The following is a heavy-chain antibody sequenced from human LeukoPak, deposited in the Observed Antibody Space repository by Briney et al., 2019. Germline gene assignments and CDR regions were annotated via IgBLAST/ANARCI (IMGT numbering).Heavy chain of an antibody. Sequence: PGGSLRLSCAASGFTFSSYSMNWVRQAPGKGLEWVSSISSSSSYIYYADSVKGRFTIPRDNAKNSLYLQMNSLRAEDTAVYYCARDSAEVVGAAGYWGQGTLVTVSS. J-gene: IGHJ4*02. CDR3: ARDSAEVVGAAGY. V-gene: IGHV3-21*01. CDR1: GFTFSSYS. CDR2: ISSSSSYI. D-gene: IGHD1-26*01.